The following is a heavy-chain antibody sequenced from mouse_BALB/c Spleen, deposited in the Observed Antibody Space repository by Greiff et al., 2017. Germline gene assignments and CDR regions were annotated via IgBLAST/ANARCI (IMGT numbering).Heavy chain of an antibody. CDR2: ISSGGSYT. CDR1: GFTFSSYT. J-gene: IGHJ3*01. CDR3: TRGDYDGFAY. V-gene: IGHV5-6-4*01. Sequence: EVKLQESGGGLVKPGGSLKLSCAASGFTFSSYTMSWVRQTPEKRLEWVATISSGGSYTYYPDSVKGRFTISRDNAKNTLYLQMSSLKSEDTAMYYCTRGDYDGFAYWGQGTLVTVSA. D-gene: IGHD2-4*01.